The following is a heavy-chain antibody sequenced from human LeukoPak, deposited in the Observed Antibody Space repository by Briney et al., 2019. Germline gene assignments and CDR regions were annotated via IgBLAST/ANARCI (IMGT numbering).Heavy chain of an antibody. CDR3: AKGGGYYDSSGYPAYWYFDL. Sequence: GGSLRLSCAASGFTFSSYTMSWVRQAPGMGLEWVSGIGGTGGTTYYADSVKGRFTISRDKSKKTLYLQMNSLRAEDTAVYYCAKGGGYYDSSGYPAYWYFDLWGRGTLVTVSS. D-gene: IGHD3-22*01. CDR2: IGGTGGTT. V-gene: IGHV3-23*01. J-gene: IGHJ2*01. CDR1: GFTFSSYT.